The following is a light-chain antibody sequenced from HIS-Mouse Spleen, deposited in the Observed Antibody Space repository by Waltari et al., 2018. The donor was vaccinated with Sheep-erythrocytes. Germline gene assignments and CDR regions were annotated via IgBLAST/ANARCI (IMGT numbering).Light chain of an antibody. J-gene: IGKJ2*01. V-gene: IGKV3-11*01. CDR2: DAS. CDR3: QQRSNWYT. Sequence: DIVLTQSPATLSLSPGERATLSCRASQRVSSYLAWYQQKPGQAPRLLIYDASNRATGIPARFSGSGSGTDFTLTISSLEPEDFAVYYCQQRSNWYTFGQGTKLEIK. CDR1: QRVSSY.